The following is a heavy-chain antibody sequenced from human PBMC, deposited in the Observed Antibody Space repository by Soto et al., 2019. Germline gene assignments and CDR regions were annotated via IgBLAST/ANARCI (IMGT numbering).Heavy chain of an antibody. D-gene: IGHD1-7*01. CDR1: GFTFSSYW. Sequence: GGSLRLSCAASGFTFSSYWMHWVRQAPGKGLMWVSRIHNEGSTTRYADSVKGRFTISRDNAKNTLYLQMSILRVEDTAVYYCARDNWNSYWGQGTLVTVSS. CDR3: ARDNWNSY. CDR2: IHNEGSTT. V-gene: IGHV3-74*01. J-gene: IGHJ4*01.